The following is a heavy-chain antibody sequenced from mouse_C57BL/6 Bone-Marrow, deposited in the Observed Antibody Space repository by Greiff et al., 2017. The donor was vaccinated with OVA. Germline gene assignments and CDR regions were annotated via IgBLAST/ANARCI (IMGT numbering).Heavy chain of an antibody. Sequence: QVQLQQSGPELVRPGASVKISCKAPGYTFTSHWMQWVRQRPGQGLEWIGEIFPGSGSTYYNEKFKGKATLTVDTSSSTAYMQLSSLTSEDTAVDFWARSGYEYDGFAYWGQGTLVTVSA. CDR2: IFPGSGST. J-gene: IGHJ3*01. CDR3: ARSGYEYDGFAY. V-gene: IGHV1-56*01. D-gene: IGHD2-4*01. CDR1: GYTFTSHW.